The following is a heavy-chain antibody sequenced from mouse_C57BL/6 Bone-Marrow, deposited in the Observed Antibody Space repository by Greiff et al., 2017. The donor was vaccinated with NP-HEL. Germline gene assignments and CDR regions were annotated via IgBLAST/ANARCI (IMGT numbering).Heavy chain of an antibody. CDR2: IYPRSGNT. J-gene: IGHJ3*01. CDR3: ARRSNYPAY. Sequence: VQLQQSGAELARPGASVKLSCKASGYTFTSYGISWVKQRTGQGLEWIGEIYPRSGNTYYNEKFKGKATLTADKSSSTAYMELRSLTSEDSAVYFCARRSNYPAYWGQGTLVTVSA. D-gene: IGHD2-5*01. CDR1: GYTFTSYG. V-gene: IGHV1-81*01.